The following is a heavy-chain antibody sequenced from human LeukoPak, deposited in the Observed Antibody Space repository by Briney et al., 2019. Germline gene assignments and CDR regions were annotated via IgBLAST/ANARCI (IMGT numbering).Heavy chain of an antibody. Sequence: GGSLRLSCAASGFTVSSNYMSWVRQAPGKGLEWVSIIYSGGSTYYADSVKGRFTISRDNSKNTLYLQMNSLRAEDTAVYYCAREGSSWSGRWFDPWGQGTPVTVSS. CDR3: AREGSSWSGRWFDP. J-gene: IGHJ5*02. CDR1: GFTVSSNY. CDR2: IYSGGST. V-gene: IGHV3-53*01. D-gene: IGHD6-13*01.